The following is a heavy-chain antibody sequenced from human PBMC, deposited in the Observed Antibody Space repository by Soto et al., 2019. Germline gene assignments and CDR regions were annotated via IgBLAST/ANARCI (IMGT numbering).Heavy chain of an antibody. J-gene: IGHJ6*02. Sequence: PGGSLRLSCAASGFTFSSYWMSWVRQAPGKGLEWVANIKQDGSEKYYVDSVKGRFTISRDNAKNSLYLQMNSLRAEDTAVYYCAAGVVVQVGYYGMEVWGQGTTVTV. V-gene: IGHV3-7*03. CDR3: AAGVVVQVGYYGMEV. CDR1: GFTFSSYW. D-gene: IGHD2-2*01. CDR2: IKQDGSEK.